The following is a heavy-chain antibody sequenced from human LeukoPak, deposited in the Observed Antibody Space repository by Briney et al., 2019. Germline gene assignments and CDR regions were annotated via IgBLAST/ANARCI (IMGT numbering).Heavy chain of an antibody. J-gene: IGHJ4*02. CDR1: GGSISPHY. Sequence: PSETLSLTCTVSGGSISPHYWTWIRQTPGKGLEWIGYVYYNGLTSSNAPLRSRLILSVDTARNQVSLKLTSVTAADTAVYYCTRERSTVTFDYWGQGTLVTVSS. CDR2: VYYNGLT. D-gene: IGHD4-17*01. V-gene: IGHV4-59*11. CDR3: TRERSTVTFDY.